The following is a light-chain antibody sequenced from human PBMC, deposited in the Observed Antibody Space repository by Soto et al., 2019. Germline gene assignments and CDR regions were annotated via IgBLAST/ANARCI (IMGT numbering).Light chain of an antibody. V-gene: IGLV2-14*03. CDR3: SSYTGHITHVV. CDR1: SSDVGAYNY. Sequence: QSALTQPASVSGSPGQSITISCTGTSSDVGAYNYVSWYQQHPGRAPKLMIYGVTDRPSGVSNRFSGSKSGNTASLTISGLQAEDEADYYCSSYTGHITHVVFGGGTKATVL. CDR2: GVT. J-gene: IGLJ2*01.